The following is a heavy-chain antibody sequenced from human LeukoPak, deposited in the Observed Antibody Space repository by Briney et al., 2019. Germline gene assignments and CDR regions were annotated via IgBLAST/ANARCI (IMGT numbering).Heavy chain of an antibody. V-gene: IGHV3-48*01. D-gene: IGHD1-20*01. CDR3: TGGDYNWNGFDP. CDR1: GFNFSTYS. Sequence: GGSLRLSCVASGFNFSTYSMNGVRQTPGKGPEWVSYITRSSSTIYYAYSVKGRFTISRDNAKNSLYLQTNSLRVEDTAIYYCTGGDYNWNGFDPWGQGTLVTVSS. CDR2: ITRSSSTI. J-gene: IGHJ5*02.